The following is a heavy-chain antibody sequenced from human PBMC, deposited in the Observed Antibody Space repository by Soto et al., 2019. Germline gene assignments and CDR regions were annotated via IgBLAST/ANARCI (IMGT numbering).Heavy chain of an antibody. Sequence: GGSLRLSCAGSGFIFSNAWMNWVRQAPGKGLEWVARIKSKYDGGTTDYAAPAKGRFSISRDDSKNTVYLQMNSLKTEDTAVFYFSRGGYFFAYWAQETPVXVSS. V-gene: IGHV3-15*07. D-gene: IGHD2-15*01. CDR2: IKSKYDGGTT. CDR1: GFIFSNAW. CDR3: SRGGYFFAY. J-gene: IGHJ4*02.